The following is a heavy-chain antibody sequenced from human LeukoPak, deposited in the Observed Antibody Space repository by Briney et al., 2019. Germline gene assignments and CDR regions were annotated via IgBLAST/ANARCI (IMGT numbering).Heavy chain of an antibody. CDR3: AKHPGTLDYFDY. D-gene: IGHD6-13*01. J-gene: IGHJ4*02. Sequence: GGSLRLSCAASGFTFSSYGMHWVRQAPGKGLEWVAVKWYDGSNKYYADSVKGRFTISRDNSKNTLYLQMNSLRAEDTAVYYCAKHPGTLDYFDYWGQGALVTVSS. CDR2: KWYDGSNK. CDR1: GFTFSSYG. V-gene: IGHV3-30*02.